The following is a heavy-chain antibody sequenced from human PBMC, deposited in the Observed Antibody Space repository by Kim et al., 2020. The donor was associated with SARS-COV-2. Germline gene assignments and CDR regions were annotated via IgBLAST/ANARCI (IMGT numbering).Heavy chain of an antibody. CDR3: ARDPPYWDIVVVPAAPSDYYYYGMDV. D-gene: IGHD2-2*01. J-gene: IGHJ6*02. V-gene: IGHV1-46*01. CDR1: GYTFTSYY. CDR2: INPSGGST. Sequence: ASVKVSCKASGYTFTSYYMHWVRQAPGQGLEWLGIINPSGGSTSYAKKFQGRVTMTRDTSTSTVYMELSSLRSEDTAVYYCARDPPYWDIVVVPAAPSDYYYYGMDVWGQGTTVTVSS.